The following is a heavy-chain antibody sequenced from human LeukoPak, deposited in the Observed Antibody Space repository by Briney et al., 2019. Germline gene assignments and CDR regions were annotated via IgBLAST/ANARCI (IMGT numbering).Heavy chain of an antibody. D-gene: IGHD3-10*01. J-gene: IGHJ4*02. V-gene: IGHV3-7*05. CDR1: GFTFSSYA. Sequence: GGSLRLSCAASGFTFSSYAITWVRQAPGKGLEWVATIKEDGSDKYYVDSVRGRFTISRDNAENSLYLQMNSLRAEDTALYYCVRDGIRDIPGVITIRYDYWGQGTLVTVSS. CDR3: VRDGIRDIPGVITIRYDY. CDR2: IKEDGSDK.